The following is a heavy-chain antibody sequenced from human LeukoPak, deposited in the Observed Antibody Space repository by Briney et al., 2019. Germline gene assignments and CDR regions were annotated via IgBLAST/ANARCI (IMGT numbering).Heavy chain of an antibody. D-gene: IGHD4-11*01. CDR2: ISTSSSYI. V-gene: IGHV3-21*01. CDR3: ARVYSNYYYYYYMDV. CDR1: GFTFSTYN. Sequence: GGSLRLSCAASGFTFSTYNMNWVRQAPGKGLEWVSCISTSSSYIYYSDSVKGRFTISRDNAKNSFYLQMNSLRAEDTAVYYCARVYSNYYYYYYMDVWGKGTTVTVSS. J-gene: IGHJ6*03.